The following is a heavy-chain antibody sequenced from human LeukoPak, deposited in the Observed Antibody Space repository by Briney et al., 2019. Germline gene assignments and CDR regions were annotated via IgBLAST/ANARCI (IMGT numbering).Heavy chain of an antibody. V-gene: IGHV3-30*02. J-gene: IGHJ5*02. CDR2: IRYDGSNK. Sequence: PGGSLRLSCAASGFTFSSYGMHWVRQAPGKGLEGVAFIRYDGSNKYYADSVKGRFTISRDNSKNTLYLQMNSLRAEDTAVYYCAKVPHRISYNWFDPWGQGTLVTVSS. CDR1: GFTFSSYG. D-gene: IGHD3-10*01. CDR3: AKVPHRISYNWFDP.